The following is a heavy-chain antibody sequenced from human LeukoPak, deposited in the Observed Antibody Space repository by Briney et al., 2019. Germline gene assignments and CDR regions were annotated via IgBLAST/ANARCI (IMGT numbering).Heavy chain of an antibody. V-gene: IGHV3-21*01. CDR1: GFNYSAYN. Sequence: GGSLRLSCAASGFNYSAYNMNWVRQAPGKGLEWVASITSSSAYIYYGDSVKGRVRISRDNAKNSLYLQMTALIAEDTAVYYCARDPPNNGYDFDYWGQGILVTVSS. CDR2: ITSSSAYI. J-gene: IGHJ4*02. CDR3: ARDPPNNGYDFDY. D-gene: IGHD3-22*01.